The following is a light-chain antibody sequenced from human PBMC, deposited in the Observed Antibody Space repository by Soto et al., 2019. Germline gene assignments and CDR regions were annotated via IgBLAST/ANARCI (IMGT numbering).Light chain of an antibody. CDR2: AVN. Sequence: QYALTQPASVSGSPGQSITISCTGTSSDVGAYNYVSWYQQHPGKAPKLMIYAVNNRPSGVSDRFSGSKSGNTASLTISGLHAEDEVDYYCCSYTSSSTLVVFGGGTKLT. CDR3: CSYTSSSTLVV. CDR1: SSDVGAYNY. J-gene: IGLJ3*02. V-gene: IGLV2-14*01.